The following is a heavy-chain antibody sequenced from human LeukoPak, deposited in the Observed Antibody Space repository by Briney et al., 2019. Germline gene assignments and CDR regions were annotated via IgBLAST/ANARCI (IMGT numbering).Heavy chain of an antibody. CDR3: AKADGGYCSGGSCYGQSVNY. Sequence: GGSLRLSCAASGFTFSSYGMHWVRQAPGKGLEWVAVISYDGSNKCYADSVKGRFTISRDNSKNTLYLQMNSLRAEDTAVYYCAKADGGYCSGGSCYGQSVNYWGQGTLVTVSS. J-gene: IGHJ4*02. V-gene: IGHV3-30*18. CDR1: GFTFSSYG. D-gene: IGHD2-15*01. CDR2: ISYDGSNK.